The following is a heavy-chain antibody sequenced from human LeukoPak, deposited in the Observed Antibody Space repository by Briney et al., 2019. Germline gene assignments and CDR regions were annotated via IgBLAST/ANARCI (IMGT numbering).Heavy chain of an antibody. CDR3: ARDSAAGGRDNWFDP. CDR1: GGTFSSYA. Sequence: SVKVSCKASGGTFSSYAISWVRQAPGQGLEWMGGIIPIFGTANYAQKFQGSVTITADESTSTAYMELSSLRSEDTAVYYCARDSAAGGRDNWFDPWGQGTLVTVSS. J-gene: IGHJ5*02. D-gene: IGHD6-13*01. CDR2: IIPIFGTA. V-gene: IGHV1-69*13.